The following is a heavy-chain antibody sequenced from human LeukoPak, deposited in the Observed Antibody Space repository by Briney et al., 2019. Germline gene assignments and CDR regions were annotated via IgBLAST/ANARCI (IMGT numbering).Heavy chain of an antibody. CDR3: ARARRMVATLAGRSPIDY. CDR2: INHSGST. Sequence: SETLSLTCAVYGGSFSGYYWSWIRQPPGKGLEWIGEINHSGSTNYNPSLKSRVTISVDTSKNQFSLKLSSVTAADTAVYYCARARRMVATLAGRSPIDYWGQGTLLTVSS. V-gene: IGHV4-34*01. D-gene: IGHD5-12*01. J-gene: IGHJ4*02. CDR1: GGSFSGYY.